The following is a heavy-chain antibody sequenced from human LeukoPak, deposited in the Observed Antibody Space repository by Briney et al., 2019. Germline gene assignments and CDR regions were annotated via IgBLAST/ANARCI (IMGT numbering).Heavy chain of an antibody. CDR1: GFTFNSYV. CDR2: ISGSGDRT. Sequence: PGGSLRLSCAASGFTFNSYVMSWVRQAPGKGLEWVSAISGSGDRTYYADSVKGRFTISRDNSKDTLYLQMNSLRAEDTAVYYCGTGITVYYFDYWGQGTLVTVSS. V-gene: IGHV3-23*01. CDR3: GTGITVYYFDY. D-gene: IGHD1-1*01. J-gene: IGHJ4*02.